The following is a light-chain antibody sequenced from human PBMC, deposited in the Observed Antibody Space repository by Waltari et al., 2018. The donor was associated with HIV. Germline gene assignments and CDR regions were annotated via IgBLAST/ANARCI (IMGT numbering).Light chain of an antibody. CDR2: QDR. CDR3: QTWDSFIVV. J-gene: IGLJ2*01. CDR1: QLGNKN. V-gene: IGLV3-1*01. Sequence: SYELTQPPSVSVSPGQTASIPCSGDQLGNKNVCWYQQKSGQSPLLVIYQDRRRPSGIPRLFSGSNSGNTATLTISGTQAVDEADYYCQTWDSFIVVFAGGTRLTVL.